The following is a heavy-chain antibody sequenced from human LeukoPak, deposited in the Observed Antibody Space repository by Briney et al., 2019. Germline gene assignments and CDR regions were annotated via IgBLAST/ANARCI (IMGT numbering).Heavy chain of an antibody. D-gene: IGHD3-3*01. CDR3: ARASYDFWSGYYPRYYYYYYMDV. J-gene: IGHJ6*03. V-gene: IGHV1-8*03. CDR1: GYTFTSYD. CDR2: MNPNSGNT. Sequence: ASVKVSCKASGYTFTSYDINWVRQATGQVLEWMGWMNPNSGNTGYAQKFQGRVTITRNTSISTAYMELSSLRSEDTAVYYCARASYDFWSGYYPRYYYYYYMDVWGKGTTVTVSS.